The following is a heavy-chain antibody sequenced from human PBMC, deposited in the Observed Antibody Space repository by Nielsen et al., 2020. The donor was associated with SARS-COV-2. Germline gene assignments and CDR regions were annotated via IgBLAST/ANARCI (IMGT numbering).Heavy chain of an antibody. V-gene: IGHV3-9*01. Sequence: GGSLRLSCAASGFTFDDYAMHWVRQAPGKGLEWVSGISWNSGSIGYADSVKGRFTISRDNAKNSLYLQMNSLRAEDTALYYCAKLAASGWNPNDYRGQGTLATVSS. CDR3: AKLAASGWNPNDY. J-gene: IGHJ4*02. CDR2: ISWNSGSI. CDR1: GFTFDDYA. D-gene: IGHD6-19*01.